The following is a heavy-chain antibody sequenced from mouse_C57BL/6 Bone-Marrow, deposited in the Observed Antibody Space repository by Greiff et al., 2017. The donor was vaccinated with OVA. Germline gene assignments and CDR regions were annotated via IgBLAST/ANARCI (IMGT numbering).Heavy chain of an antibody. D-gene: IGHD1-1*02. J-gene: IGHJ2*01. Sequence: QVHVKQPGAELVKPGASVKMSCKASGYTFTSYWITWVKQRPGQGLEWIGDIYPGSGSTNYNEKFKSKATLTVDTSSSTAYMQLSSLTSEDSAVYYCARGVGYYFDYWGQGTTLTVSA. CDR1: GYTFTSYW. CDR3: ARGVGYYFDY. CDR2: IYPGSGST. V-gene: IGHV1-55*01.